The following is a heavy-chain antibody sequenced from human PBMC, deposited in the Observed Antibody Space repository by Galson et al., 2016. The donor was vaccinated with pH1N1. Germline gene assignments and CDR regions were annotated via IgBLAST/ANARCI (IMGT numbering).Heavy chain of an antibody. J-gene: IGHJ4*02. CDR2: INPNSDVT. Sequence: SVKVSCKASGYTFTDYYIHWVRQAPGKGLEWTGWINPNSDVTKYAQKFQDRVTMTRDTSINTAYMELSGLTSDDTAVYYCARDSKGGIPFHYWGQGTLVTLSS. V-gene: IGHV1-2*02. D-gene: IGHD1-26*01. CDR1: GYTFTDYY. CDR3: ARDSKGGIPFHY.